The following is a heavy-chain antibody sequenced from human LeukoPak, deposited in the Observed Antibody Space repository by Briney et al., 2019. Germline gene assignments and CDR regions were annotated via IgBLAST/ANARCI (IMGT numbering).Heavy chain of an antibody. CDR3: ARIYSSSWFLNWFDP. CDR1: GGSISSYY. V-gene: IGHV4-34*01. CDR2: INHSGST. J-gene: IGHJ5*02. Sequence: PSETLSLTCTVSGGSISSYYWSWIRQPPGKGLEWIGEINHSGSTNYNPSLKSRVTISVDTSKNQFSLKLNSVTAADTAVYYCARIYSSSWFLNWFDPWGQGTLVTVSS. D-gene: IGHD6-13*01.